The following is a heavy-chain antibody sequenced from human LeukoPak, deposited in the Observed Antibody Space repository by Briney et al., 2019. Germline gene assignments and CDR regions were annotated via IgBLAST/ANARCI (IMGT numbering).Heavy chain of an antibody. Sequence: SETLSLTCAVYGGSFSGYYWSWIRQPPGKGLEWIGEINHSGSTNYNPSFKSRVTISVDTSKNQFSLKLSSVTAADTAVYYCARGKSRSIFDYWGQGTLVTVSS. D-gene: IGHD6-6*01. CDR2: INHSGST. J-gene: IGHJ4*02. CDR3: ARGKSRSIFDY. CDR1: GGSFSGYY. V-gene: IGHV4-34*01.